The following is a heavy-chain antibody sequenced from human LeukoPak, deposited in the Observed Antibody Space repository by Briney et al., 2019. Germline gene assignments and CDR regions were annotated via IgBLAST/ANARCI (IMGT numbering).Heavy chain of an antibody. J-gene: IGHJ4*02. D-gene: IGHD6-19*01. CDR1: GFTFSDYY. CDR3: ASPDSVAGHNFDY. Sequence: GGSLRLSCAASGFTFSDYYMSWIRQAPGKGLEWVSHISSSGSTIYYADSVKGRFTISRDNAKNSLYLQMNSLRAEDTAVYYCASPDSVAGHNFDYWGQGTLVTVSS. CDR2: ISSSGSTI. V-gene: IGHV3-11*01.